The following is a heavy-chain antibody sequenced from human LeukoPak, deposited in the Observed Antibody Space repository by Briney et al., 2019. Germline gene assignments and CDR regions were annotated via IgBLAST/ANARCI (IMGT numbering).Heavy chain of an antibody. Sequence: GGSLRLSCVASGFMFNKYGMSWVRQAPGKGLEWVSDISGGGGRTYYGGSVKGRFTISRDNSKNTVYLQRNSLRAEDTAVYYCAKDVRDIVVLIDTYMYWGQGTLVTVSS. CDR3: AKDVRDIVVLIDTYMY. D-gene: IGHD2-21*01. V-gene: IGHV3-23*01. J-gene: IGHJ4*02. CDR2: ISGGGGRT. CDR1: GFMFNKYG.